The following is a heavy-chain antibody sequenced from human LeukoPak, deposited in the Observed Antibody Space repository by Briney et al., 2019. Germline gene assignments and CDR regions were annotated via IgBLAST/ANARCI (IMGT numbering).Heavy chain of an antibody. Sequence: SVNVSCTASGGTFSSYAISWVRQAPGHGLEWMGGMVPIFGTANYAQTFQGRVTITADESTSTAYMELSSLRSEDTAVYYCASRPYQLLVGKSGDAFDIWGQGTMVTVSS. CDR3: ASRPYQLLVGKSGDAFDI. CDR1: GGTFSSYA. J-gene: IGHJ3*02. D-gene: IGHD2-2*01. CDR2: MVPIFGTA. V-gene: IGHV1-69*13.